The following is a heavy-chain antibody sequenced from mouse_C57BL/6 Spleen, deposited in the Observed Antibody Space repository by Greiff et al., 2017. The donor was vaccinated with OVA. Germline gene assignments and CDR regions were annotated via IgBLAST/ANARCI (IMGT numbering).Heavy chain of an antibody. CDR2: IYPGDGDT. CDR3: ARGSNSWLAY. V-gene: IGHV1-82*01. D-gene: IGHD2-5*01. Sequence: QVQLQQSGPELVKPGASVKISCKASGYAFSSSWMNWVKQRPGKGLEWIGRIYPGDGDTNYNGKFKGKATLTADKSSSTAYMQLSSLTSEDSAVYFCARGSNSWLAYWGQGTLVTVSA. CDR1: GYAFSSSW. J-gene: IGHJ3*01.